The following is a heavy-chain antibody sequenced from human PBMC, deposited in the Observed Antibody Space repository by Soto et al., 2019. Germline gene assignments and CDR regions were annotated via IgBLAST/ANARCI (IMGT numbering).Heavy chain of an antibody. J-gene: IGHJ4*02. CDR1: GGSFSGYY. CDR2: INHSGST. D-gene: IGHD3-3*01. CDR3: ARGAGSITNFGVVMEFDS. Sequence: PSETLSLTCAVYGGSFSGYYCSWIRQPPGKGLEWIGEINHSGSTNYNPSLKSRVTISVDTSKNQFSLKLSSVTAADTAVYYCARGAGSITNFGVVMEFDSRGQGNLVTVSS. V-gene: IGHV4-34*01.